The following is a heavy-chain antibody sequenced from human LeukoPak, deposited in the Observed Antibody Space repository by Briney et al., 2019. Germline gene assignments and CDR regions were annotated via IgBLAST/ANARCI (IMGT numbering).Heavy chain of an antibody. CDR2: IYYSGST. D-gene: IGHD3-10*01. Sequence: SETLSLTCTVSGGSISSSSYSWGWIRQPPGKGLEWIGSIYYSGSTYYNPSLKSRVTISVDTSKDQFSLKLSSVTAADTAVYYCARETGVFVDGSGKSNWFDPWGQGTLVTVSS. CDR1: GGSISSSSYS. V-gene: IGHV4-39*07. CDR3: ARETGVFVDGSGKSNWFDP. J-gene: IGHJ5*02.